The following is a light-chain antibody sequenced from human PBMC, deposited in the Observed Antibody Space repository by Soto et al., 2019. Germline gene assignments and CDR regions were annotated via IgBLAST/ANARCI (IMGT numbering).Light chain of an antibody. Sequence: RVTIPCRASHSITTFLAWYQQKPGKAPQILIYDASKLEPGVPSRLSGGGSGTEFTLTISSLQPDDFATYYCQQANSFPRTFGQGTKVDIK. CDR2: DAS. CDR1: HSITTF. CDR3: QQANSFPRT. J-gene: IGKJ1*01. V-gene: IGKV1-5*01.